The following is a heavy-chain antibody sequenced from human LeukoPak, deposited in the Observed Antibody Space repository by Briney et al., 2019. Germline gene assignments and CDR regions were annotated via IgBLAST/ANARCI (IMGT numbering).Heavy chain of an antibody. D-gene: IGHD3-3*01. Sequence: SETLSLTCTVSGGSISSYYWSWIRQPPGKGLEWIGYIYYSGSTNYNPSLKSRVTISVDTSKNQFSLKLSSVTAADTAVYYCARVERLDYDFWSGYSPLYYYYYYMDVWGKGTTVTVSS. V-gene: IGHV4-59*01. CDR1: GGSISSYY. J-gene: IGHJ6*03. CDR2: IYYSGST. CDR3: ARVERLDYDFWSGYSPLYYYYYYMDV.